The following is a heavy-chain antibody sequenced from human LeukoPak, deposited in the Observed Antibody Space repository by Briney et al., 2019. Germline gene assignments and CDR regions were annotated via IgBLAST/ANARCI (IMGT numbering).Heavy chain of an antibody. V-gene: IGHV1-2*02. J-gene: IGHJ4*02. CDR3: ARVHSKNGDYVGY. Sequence: ASVKVSCKASGYTFTSYGISWVRQAPGQGLEWMGWINPNSGGTNYAQKFQGRVTMTRDTSISTAYMELSRLRSDDTAVYYCARVHSKNGDYVGYWGQGTLVTVSS. CDR2: INPNSGGT. CDR1: GYTFTSYG. D-gene: IGHD4-17*01.